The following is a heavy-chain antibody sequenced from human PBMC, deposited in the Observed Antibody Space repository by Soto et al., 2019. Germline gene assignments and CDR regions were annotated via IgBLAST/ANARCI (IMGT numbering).Heavy chain of an antibody. D-gene: IGHD1-1*01. V-gene: IGHV3-11*06. J-gene: IGHJ4*02. CDR2: SSNSGTFS. CDR1: GFTFSDYY. Sequence: GGSLRLSCEGSGFTFSDYYISWIRQAPGKGLEWISYSSNSGTFSRYADSVKGRFSISRDNTKNLLSLQMNSLRAEDTAVYYCARSGDNYNRLDYWGQGTPVTVSS. CDR3: ARSGDNYNRLDY.